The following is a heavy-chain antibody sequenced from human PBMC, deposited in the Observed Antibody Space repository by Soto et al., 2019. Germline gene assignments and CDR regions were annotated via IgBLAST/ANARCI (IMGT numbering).Heavy chain of an antibody. CDR3: ARQYSGSYRSSLGY. D-gene: IGHD1-26*01. CDR1: GYNFTTYW. CDR2: IYPGDSDT. Sequence: EVQLVQSGAEVKKPGESLKISCKGSGYNFTTYWIGWVRQMPGKGLEWMGIIYPGDSDTRYNPSFQDQVTISADKSINTAYLQWSSLKASDTAVYYCARQYSGSYRSSLGYWGQGTLVTVSS. V-gene: IGHV5-51*01. J-gene: IGHJ4*02.